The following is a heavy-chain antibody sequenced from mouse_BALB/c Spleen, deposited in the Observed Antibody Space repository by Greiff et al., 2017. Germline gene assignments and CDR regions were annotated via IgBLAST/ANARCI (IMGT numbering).Heavy chain of an antibody. D-gene: IGHD4-1*01. V-gene: IGHV14-3*02. Sequence: VQLQQSGAELVKPGASVKLSCTASGFNIKDTYMHWVKQRPEQGLEWIGRIDPANGNTKYDPKFQGKATITADTSSNTAYLQISSLTSEDTAVYYCARAGGTSYAMDYWGQGTSVTVSS. CDR2: IDPANGNT. CDR3: ARAGGTSYAMDY. J-gene: IGHJ4*01. CDR1: GFNIKDTY.